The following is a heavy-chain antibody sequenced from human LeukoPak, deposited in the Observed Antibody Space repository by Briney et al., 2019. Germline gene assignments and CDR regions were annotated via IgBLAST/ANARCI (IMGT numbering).Heavy chain of an antibody. CDR1: GFTFSNYA. D-gene: IGHD6-19*01. CDR2: ISSSSSYI. CDR3: ARIAVAGNFAFDY. Sequence: GGSLRLSCAASGFTFSNYAMSWGRQAPGKGLEWVSSISSSSSYIYYADSVKGRFTISRDNAKNSLYLQMNSLRAEDTAVYYCARIAVAGNFAFDYWGQGTLVTVSS. V-gene: IGHV3-21*01. J-gene: IGHJ4*02.